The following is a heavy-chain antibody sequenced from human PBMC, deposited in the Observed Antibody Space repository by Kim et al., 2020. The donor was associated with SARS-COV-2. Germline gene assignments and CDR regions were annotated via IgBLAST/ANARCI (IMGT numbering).Heavy chain of an antibody. CDR3: ATVAFYYYDSSGYYRY. V-gene: IGHV1-24*01. CDR2: FDPEDGET. D-gene: IGHD3-22*01. CDR1: GYTLTELS. J-gene: IGHJ4*02. Sequence: ASVKVSCKVSGYTLTELSMHWVRQAPGKGLEWMGGFDPEDGETIYAQKFQGRVTMTEDTSTDTAYMELSSLRSEDTAVYYCATVAFYYYDSSGYYRYWGQGTLVTVSS.